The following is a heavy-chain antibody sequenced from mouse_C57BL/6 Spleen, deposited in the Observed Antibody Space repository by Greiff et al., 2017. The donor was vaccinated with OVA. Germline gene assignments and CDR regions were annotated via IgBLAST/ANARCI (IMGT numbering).Heavy chain of an antibody. Sequence: VQLQQSGPELVKPGASVKIPCKASGYTFTDYNMDWVKQSHGKSLEWIGDINPNNGGTIYNQKFKGKATLTVDKSSSTAYMELRSLTSEYTAVYYCARGDYGSNYFDYWGQGTTLTVSS. CDR3: ARGDYGSNYFDY. D-gene: IGHD1-1*01. V-gene: IGHV1-18*01. J-gene: IGHJ2*01. CDR1: GYTFTDYN. CDR2: INPNNGGT.